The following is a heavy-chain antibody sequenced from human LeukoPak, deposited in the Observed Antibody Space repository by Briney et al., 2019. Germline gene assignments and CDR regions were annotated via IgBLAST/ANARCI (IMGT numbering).Heavy chain of an antibody. V-gene: IGHV3-15*01. CDR3: TYDGYNGPFDY. D-gene: IGHD5-24*01. CDR2: IKSKTDGGTT. J-gene: IGHJ4*02. Sequence: PGGSLRLSCAASGFTFSNAWMSWVRQAPGKGLEWVGRIKSKTDGGTTDYAAPVKGRCTIARDDEKNTLYLQMNSLKTEDTAVYYCTYDGYNGPFDYWGQGTLVTVSS. CDR1: GFTFSNAW.